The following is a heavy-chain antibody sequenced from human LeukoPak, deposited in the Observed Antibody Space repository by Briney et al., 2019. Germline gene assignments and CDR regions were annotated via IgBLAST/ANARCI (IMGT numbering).Heavy chain of an antibody. CDR2: ISYDGTKT. J-gene: IGHJ4*02. V-gene: IGHV3-30*04. CDR3: ARMLCSGGSCYSSYDY. CDR1: GFTFSSHA. Sequence: QTGGSLRLSCAASGFTFSSHAMHWVRQAPGKGLGWVAAISYDGTKTYYADSVKGRFTISRDNAKNSLYLQMNSLRAEDTAVYYCARMLCSGGSCYSSYDYWGQGTLVTVSS. D-gene: IGHD2-15*01.